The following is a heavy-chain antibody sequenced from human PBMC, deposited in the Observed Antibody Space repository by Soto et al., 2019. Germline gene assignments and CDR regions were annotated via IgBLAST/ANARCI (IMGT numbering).Heavy chain of an antibody. CDR3: AREDSAYDRLFAY. J-gene: IGHJ4*02. CDR2: IYGGGST. V-gene: IGHV3-53*01. CDR1: VFTVSNNY. Sequence: GGSLRLPCAASVFTVSNNYMSLVRQSPGKGLEWVSVIYGGGSTSYADSVKGRFTISRDSSKNTVYLQMNSPRAEDTAVYYCAREDSAYDRLFAYSGQGTMVTVSS. D-gene: IGHD5-12*01.